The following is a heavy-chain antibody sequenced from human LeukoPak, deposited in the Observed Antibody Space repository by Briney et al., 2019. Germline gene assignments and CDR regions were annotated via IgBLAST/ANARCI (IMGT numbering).Heavy chain of an antibody. CDR3: ARDGSTGWHYFEY. D-gene: IGHD6-19*01. V-gene: IGHV3-48*03. Sequence: QTGGSLRLSCAASGFTFSSYEMNWVRQAPGKGLEWVSYISSSGSTIYYADSVEGRFTVSRDNSKNTLYLQMNSLRTEDTAVYYCARDGSTGWHYFEYWGQGTLVTVSS. J-gene: IGHJ4*02. CDR2: ISSSGSTI. CDR1: GFTFSSYE.